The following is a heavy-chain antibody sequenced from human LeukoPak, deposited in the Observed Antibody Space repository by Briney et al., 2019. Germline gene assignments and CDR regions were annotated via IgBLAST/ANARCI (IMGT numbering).Heavy chain of an antibody. J-gene: IGHJ4*02. D-gene: IGHD3-10*01. CDR3: ARAGYYGSGSYHYFDY. V-gene: IGHV1-46*01. CDR1: GYTFTSYY. Sequence: ASVKVSCKASGYTFTSYYMHWARQAPGQGLEWMGIINASGGSTTNAQKFQGRVTMTRDRSTNTVYMELSSLTSEDTAVYYCARAGYYGSGSYHYFDYWGQGTLVTVSS. CDR2: INASGGST.